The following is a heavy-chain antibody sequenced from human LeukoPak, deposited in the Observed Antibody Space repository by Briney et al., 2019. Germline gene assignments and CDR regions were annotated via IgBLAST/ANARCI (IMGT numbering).Heavy chain of an antibody. D-gene: IGHD3-22*01. CDR2: ISWNSGSI. CDR3: ANSDYYYDSSGYHYDAFDI. CDR1: GLTFDDYA. J-gene: IGHJ3*02. Sequence: PGGSLRLSCAASGLTFDDYAMHWVRQAPGKGLEWVSGISWNSGSIGYADSVKGRFTISRDNAKNSLYLQMNSLRAEDTALYYCANSDYYYDSSGYHYDAFDIWGQGTMVTVSS. V-gene: IGHV3-9*01.